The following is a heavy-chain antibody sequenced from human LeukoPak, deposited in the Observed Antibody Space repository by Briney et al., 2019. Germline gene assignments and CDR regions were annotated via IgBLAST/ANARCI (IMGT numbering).Heavy chain of an antibody. J-gene: IGHJ4*02. CDR3: ARGARGSGTASDY. Sequence: GSRRLSGAASGFPFSSYWMHWVRPAPGKGLVWVSRINSDGSSTNYADSVKGRFTISRDNAKNTLHLQMNSLRAEDTAVYYCARGARGSGTASDYWGQGTLATVSS. CDR1: GFPFSSYW. CDR2: INSDGSST. D-gene: IGHD3-10*01. V-gene: IGHV3-74*01.